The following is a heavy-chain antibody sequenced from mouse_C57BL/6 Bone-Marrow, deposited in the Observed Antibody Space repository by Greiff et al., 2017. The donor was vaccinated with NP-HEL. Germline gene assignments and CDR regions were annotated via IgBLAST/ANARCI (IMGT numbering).Heavy chain of an antibody. J-gene: IGHJ2*01. CDR3: ARHELRLYYFDY. CDR2: ISSGGSYN. Sequence: EVQGVESGGDLVKPGGSLKLSCAASGFTFSSYGMSWVRQTPDKRLEWVATISSGGSYNYYPDSVKGRFTISRDNAKNTLYLQMRSLKSEDTAMYYCARHELRLYYFDYWGQGTTLTVSS. D-gene: IGHD3-2*02. CDR1: GFTFSSYG. V-gene: IGHV5-6*01.